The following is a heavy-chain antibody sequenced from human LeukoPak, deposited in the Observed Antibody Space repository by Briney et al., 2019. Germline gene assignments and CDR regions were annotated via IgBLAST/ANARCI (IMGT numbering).Heavy chain of an antibody. Sequence: SETLSLTCAVYGGSFSGYYWSWIRQPPGKGLEWIGEINHSGSTNYNPSLKSRVTISVDTSKNQFSLKLSSVTAVDTAVYFCAKYVSTGWFDPWGQGTLVTVSS. D-gene: IGHD5/OR15-5a*01. CDR1: GGSFSGYY. V-gene: IGHV4-34*01. CDR2: INHSGST. J-gene: IGHJ5*02. CDR3: AKYVSTGWFDP.